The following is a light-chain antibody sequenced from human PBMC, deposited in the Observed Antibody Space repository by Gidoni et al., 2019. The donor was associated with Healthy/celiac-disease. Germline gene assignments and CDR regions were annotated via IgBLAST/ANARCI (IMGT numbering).Light chain of an antibody. CDR3: QQYGSSWT. Sequence: VFTQSPGTLSLSPGERATLSCRASQSVSSSYLAWYQQKPGQAPRLLIYGASSSATGIPDRFSGSGSGTDLTLTISRLEPEDFAVYYCQQYGSSWTFGQGTKVEIK. V-gene: IGKV3-20*01. CDR1: QSVSSSY. J-gene: IGKJ1*01. CDR2: GAS.